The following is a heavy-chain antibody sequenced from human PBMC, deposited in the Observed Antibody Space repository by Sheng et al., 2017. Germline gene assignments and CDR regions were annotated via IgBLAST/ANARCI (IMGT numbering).Heavy chain of an antibody. Sequence: EVQLVESGGGLVQPGGSLRLTCAASGFDFSTYWMHWVRQVPGKGLVWVSRINYDGTSPNYADAVKGRFTVSRDNTKNTVYLQMNSLRAEDTAVYYCAREGIASDIPTPYFMDVWGQGTTVTVSS. D-gene: IGHD6-13*01. J-gene: IGHJ6*03. CDR3: AREGIASDIPTPYFMDV. CDR1: GFDFSTYW. CDR2: INYDGTSP. V-gene: IGHV3-74*01.